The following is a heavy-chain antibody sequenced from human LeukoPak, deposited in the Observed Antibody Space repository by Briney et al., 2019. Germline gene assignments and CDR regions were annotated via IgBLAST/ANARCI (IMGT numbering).Heavy chain of an antibody. CDR1: GFTFSSYG. CDR3: AKEATGYGSSPFNWFDP. J-gene: IGHJ5*02. CDR2: IPYDGSNK. Sequence: PGGSLRLSCAASGFTFSSYGMHWVRQAPGKGLEWATFIPYDGSNKYYADSVKGRFIISRDNSKNTLYLQMNSLRGEDTAVYYCAKEATGYGSSPFNWFDPRGQGTLVTVSS. V-gene: IGHV3-30*02. D-gene: IGHD6-13*01.